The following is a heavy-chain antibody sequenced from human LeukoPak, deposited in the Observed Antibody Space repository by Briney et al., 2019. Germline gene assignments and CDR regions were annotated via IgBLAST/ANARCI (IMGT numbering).Heavy chain of an antibody. Sequence: PGGSLRLSCAASGFTFSSYAMSWVRQAPGKGLEWVSAISGSGGSTYYADSVKGRFTISRDNSKNTLYLQMNSLRAEDTAVYYCAKESTYYYGSGSSSAYYFDYWGQGTLVTVSS. CDR3: AKESTYYYGSGSSSAYYFDY. CDR1: GFTFSSYA. D-gene: IGHD3-10*01. V-gene: IGHV3-23*01. CDR2: ISGSGGST. J-gene: IGHJ4*02.